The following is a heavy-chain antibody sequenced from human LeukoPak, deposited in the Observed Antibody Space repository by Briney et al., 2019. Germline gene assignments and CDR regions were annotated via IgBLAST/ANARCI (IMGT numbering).Heavy chain of an antibody. CDR2: VHHTGRA. Sequence: SETLSLTCTVSGDSISGSNYHWGWIRQPPGKGLEWLGTVHHTGRAFYNPSLRGRTTVSVDTSKNQFSLKLTSVTAADTAVYYCAREPDAWGQGALVTVSS. CDR3: AREPDA. J-gene: IGHJ5*02. V-gene: IGHV4-39*07. CDR1: GDSISGSNYH.